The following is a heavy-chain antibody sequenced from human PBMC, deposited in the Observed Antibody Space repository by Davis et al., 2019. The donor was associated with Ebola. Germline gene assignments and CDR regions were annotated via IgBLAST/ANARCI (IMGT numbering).Heavy chain of an antibody. CDR2: INHSGTP. Sequence: MPSETLSLTCAVYGGSFSGYYWSWIRQPPGKGLEWIGEINHSGTPNYNPSLKSRVTISVDTSKNQFPLKLSSVMAADTAVYYCARLAARKPYYYYYGMDVWGQGTTVTVSS. J-gene: IGHJ6*02. CDR3: ARLAARKPYYYYYGMDV. V-gene: IGHV4-34*01. D-gene: IGHD6-6*01. CDR1: GGSFSGYY.